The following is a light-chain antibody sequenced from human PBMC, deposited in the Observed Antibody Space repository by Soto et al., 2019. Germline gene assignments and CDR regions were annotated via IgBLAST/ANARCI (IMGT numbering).Light chain of an antibody. V-gene: IGKV3D-20*02. CDR3: QQRSNWPLT. Sequence: EIVLTPSPGTLSLSPGERATLSCRASQSVSGRYLAWYQQKPGQAPRLLIYGASSRATGIPDRFSGSGSGTDFTLTISSLEPEDFAVYYCQQRSNWPLTFGGGTK. J-gene: IGKJ4*01. CDR1: QSVSGRY. CDR2: GAS.